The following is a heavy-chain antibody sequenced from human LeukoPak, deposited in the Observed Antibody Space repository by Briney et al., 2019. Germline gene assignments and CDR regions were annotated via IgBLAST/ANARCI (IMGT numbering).Heavy chain of an antibody. Sequence: ASVKVSCKASGYTFTSYGISWVRQAPGQGLEWMGWISAYNGNTNYAQKFQGRVTMTRDTSISTAYMELSRLRSDDTAVYYCARGIRDSSSSELDYWGQGTLVTVSS. V-gene: IGHV1-18*01. CDR3: ARGIRDSSSSELDY. J-gene: IGHJ4*02. CDR1: GYTFTSYG. CDR2: ISAYNGNT. D-gene: IGHD6-6*01.